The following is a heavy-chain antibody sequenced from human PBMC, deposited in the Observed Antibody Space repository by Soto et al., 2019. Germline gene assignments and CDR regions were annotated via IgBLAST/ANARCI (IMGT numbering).Heavy chain of an antibody. J-gene: IGHJ4*02. CDR3: VRDTGSGSGWYGI. V-gene: IGHV6-1*01. CDR1: GDSVSSNSVA. D-gene: IGHD6-19*01. Sequence: SQTLSLTCAISGDSVSSNSVAWNWIRQSPSRGLEWLGRTYYRSKWYNAYSVSVKSRITINPDTSKNQFSLQLKSVTPGDTAVYYCVRDTGSGSGWYGIWGQGPQVTVSS. CDR2: TYYRSKWYN.